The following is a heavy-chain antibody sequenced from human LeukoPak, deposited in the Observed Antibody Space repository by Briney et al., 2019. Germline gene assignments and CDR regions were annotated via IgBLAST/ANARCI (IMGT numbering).Heavy chain of an antibody. V-gene: IGHV3-74*01. J-gene: IGHJ4*02. Sequence: QTGGSLRLSCAASGFTFSSYWMHWVRHAPGKGLVWVSRINSDGSSTSYADSVKGRFTISRDNAKNTLYLQMNSLRAEDTAVYYCARELDFWSGYPFDYWGQGTLVTVSS. D-gene: IGHD3-3*01. CDR3: ARELDFWSGYPFDY. CDR2: INSDGSST. CDR1: GFTFSSYW.